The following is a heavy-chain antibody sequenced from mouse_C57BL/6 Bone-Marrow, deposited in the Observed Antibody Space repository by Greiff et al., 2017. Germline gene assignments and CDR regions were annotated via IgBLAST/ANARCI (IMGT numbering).Heavy chain of an antibody. V-gene: IGHV5-4*03. CDR3: ARAYDYGGYAMDY. CDR2: ISAGGSYT. CDR1: GFTFSSYA. J-gene: IGHJ4*01. D-gene: IGHD2-4*01. Sequence: EVNLVESGGGLVKPGGSLTLSCAASGFTFSSYAMSWVRQTPEKRLEWVATISAGGSYTYYPDNVKGRFTISRDNAKNNLYLQMSHLKSEDTAMYYCARAYDYGGYAMDYWGQGTSVTVSS.